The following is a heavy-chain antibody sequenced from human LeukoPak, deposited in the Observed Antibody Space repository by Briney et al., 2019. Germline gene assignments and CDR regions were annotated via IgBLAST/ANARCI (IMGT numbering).Heavy chain of an antibody. Sequence: AVTVSCQASGYTFTNYYMHWVRQPPGQGREWMGIINPSGGSTSYVQKFQGRVTMTRDTSTSTVYMELSSLSSEDTAVYYCARGREALFNWKYGFNYWGQGTLVTVSS. D-gene: IGHD1-1*01. V-gene: IGHV1-46*01. CDR3: ARGREALFNWKYGFNY. CDR1: GYTFTNYY. J-gene: IGHJ4*02. CDR2: INPSGGST.